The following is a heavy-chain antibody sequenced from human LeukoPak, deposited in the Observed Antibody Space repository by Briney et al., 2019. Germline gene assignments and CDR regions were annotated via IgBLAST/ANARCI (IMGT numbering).Heavy chain of an antibody. D-gene: IGHD1-26*01. V-gene: IGHV4-39*01. CDR3: ARRSGSYYSTFDY. CDR1: GGSISSSGYY. CDR2: IYYSGST. J-gene: IGHJ4*02. Sequence: SETLSLTCTVSGGSISSSGYYWGWIRQPPGKGLEWIGNIYYSGSTYYNPSLKSRVAISVDTSKNQFSLKLSSVTAADTAVYYCARRSGSYYSTFDYWGQGTLVTDSS.